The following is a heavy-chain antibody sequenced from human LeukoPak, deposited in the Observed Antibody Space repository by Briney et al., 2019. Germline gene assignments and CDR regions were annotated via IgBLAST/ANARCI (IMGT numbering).Heavy chain of an antibody. V-gene: IGHV3-33*01. CDR1: GFTFSNYG. CDR2: MFYDGSKK. Sequence: GALRLSCAASGFTFSNYGMHWFRQAPGKGLEWVAVMFYDGSKKYYADSVKGRFTISRDNSENTLYLQMNSLRAEDTAVYYCARDQRSWYFDLWGRGTLVTVSS. CDR3: ARDQRSWYFDL. J-gene: IGHJ2*01.